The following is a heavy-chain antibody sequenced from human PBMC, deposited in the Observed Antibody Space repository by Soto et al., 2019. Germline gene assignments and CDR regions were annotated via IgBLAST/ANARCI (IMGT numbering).Heavy chain of an antibody. V-gene: IGHV4-4*02. CDR2: IYHSGST. J-gene: IGHJ5*02. Sequence: SETLSLTCAVSSGSISSSNWWSWVRQPPGKVLEWIGVIYHSGSTNYNPSLKSRVTISVDKSKNQLSLKLSSVTAADTAVDYCAIRHYGNYLRHNWFDPWGQGTLVTVSS. CDR3: AIRHYGNYLRHNWFDP. D-gene: IGHD4-17*01. CDR1: SGSISSSNW.